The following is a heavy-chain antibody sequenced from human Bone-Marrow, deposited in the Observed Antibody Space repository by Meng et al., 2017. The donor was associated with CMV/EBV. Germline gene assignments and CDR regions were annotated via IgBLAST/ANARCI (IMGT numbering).Heavy chain of an antibody. CDR2: ISSSSSYI. CDR1: GFTFSSYS. V-gene: IGHV3-21*01. Sequence: GESLKISCAASGFTFSSYSMNWVRQAPGKGLEWVSSISSSSSYIYYADSVKGRFTISRDNAKNSLYLQMNSLRAEDTAVYYCAGWGEVGGDKGSFDYWGQGTRVTGFS. J-gene: IGHJ4*01. CDR3: AGWGEVGGDKGSFDY. D-gene: IGHD2-21*02.